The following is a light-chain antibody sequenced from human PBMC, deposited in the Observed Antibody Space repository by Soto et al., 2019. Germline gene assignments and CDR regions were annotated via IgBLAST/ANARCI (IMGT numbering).Light chain of an antibody. CDR1: SSDIGFYKF. V-gene: IGLV2-14*01. CDR3: SSYRRSTTL. Sequence: QSVLTQPASVSGSSGQSITISCTGTSSDIGFYKFVSWYQHHPGKAPRLIIYEVSNRPSGVSNRFSGSKSGNTASLTISGLQAEDEADYYCSSYRRSTTLFGGGTQLTVL. CDR2: EVS. J-gene: IGLJ2*01.